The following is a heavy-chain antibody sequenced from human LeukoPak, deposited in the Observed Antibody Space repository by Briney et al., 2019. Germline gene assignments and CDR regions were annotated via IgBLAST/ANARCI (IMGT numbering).Heavy chain of an antibody. D-gene: IGHD6-19*01. CDR2: IGASGDGT. Sequence: GGSLRLSCAVSGFIFSSYAMSWVHQAPGKGLEWVSAIGASGDGTYYADSVRGRFTISRENARNSLLLQMDNLRAEDTAVYYCARSKSYSSGWTDFDWWGQGTLVTVSS. V-gene: IGHV3-23*01. CDR1: GFIFSSYA. CDR3: ARSKSYSSGWTDFDW. J-gene: IGHJ4*02.